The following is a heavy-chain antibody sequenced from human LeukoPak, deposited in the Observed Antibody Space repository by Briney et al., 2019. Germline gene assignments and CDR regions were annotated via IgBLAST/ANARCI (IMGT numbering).Heavy chain of an antibody. CDR2: VKEDGSEQ. D-gene: IGHD3-16*01. CDR1: GFIFSRYW. CDR3: ARDEVITLGIDY. V-gene: IGHV3-7*01. J-gene: IGHJ4*02. Sequence: GGSLRLSCAASGFIFSRYWMSRVRQAPGNGLEWVANVKEDGSEQYYVDSVRGRFTISRDNAKNSIYLQMNSLRVEDTAVYYCARDEVITLGIDYWGQGTLVTVSS.